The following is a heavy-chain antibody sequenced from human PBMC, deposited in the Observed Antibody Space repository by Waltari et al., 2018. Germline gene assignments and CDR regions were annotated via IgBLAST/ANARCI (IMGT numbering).Heavy chain of an antibody. CDR2: IIPIFGTA. CDR3: ARAVKSGRWLPRMGWFDP. V-gene: IGHV1-69*05. J-gene: IGHJ5*02. D-gene: IGHD3-3*01. Sequence: QVQLVQSGAEVKKPGSSVKVSCKASGGTFSSYAISWVRQAPGQGLEWMGGIIPIFGTANYAQKFQGRVTITTDESTSTAYMELSSLRSEDTAVYYCARAVKSGRWLPRMGWFDPWGQGTLVTVSS. CDR1: GGTFSSYA.